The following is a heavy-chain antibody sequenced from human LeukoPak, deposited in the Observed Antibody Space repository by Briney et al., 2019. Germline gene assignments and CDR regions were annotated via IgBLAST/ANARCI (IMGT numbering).Heavy chain of an antibody. CDR1: GGSINTYY. CDR2: IYSSGST. Sequence: SETLSLTCTVSGGSINTYYWSWIRRPAGKGLEWIGRIYSSGSTYYNPSLKSRITMSVDMSKNQFSLRLSSVTAADTAVYYCARVRYYYDSIGNNAYYFDLWGQGTLVTVSS. J-gene: IGHJ4*02. D-gene: IGHD3-22*01. CDR3: ARVRYYYDSIGNNAYYFDL. V-gene: IGHV4-4*07.